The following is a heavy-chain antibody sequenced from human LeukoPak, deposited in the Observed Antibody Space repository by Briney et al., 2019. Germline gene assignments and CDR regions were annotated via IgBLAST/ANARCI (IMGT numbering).Heavy chain of an antibody. J-gene: IGHJ4*02. CDR2: IYSGGST. CDR3: AKGYFWSGYYNPWYFDY. D-gene: IGHD3-3*01. CDR1: GFTVSSNY. V-gene: IGHV3-53*01. Sequence: GGSLRLSCAASGFTVSSNYMSWVRQAPGKGLEWVSVIYSGGSTYYADSVKGRFTISRDNSKNTLYVQMNSLRAEDTAVYYCAKGYFWSGYYNPWYFDYWGQGTLVTVSS.